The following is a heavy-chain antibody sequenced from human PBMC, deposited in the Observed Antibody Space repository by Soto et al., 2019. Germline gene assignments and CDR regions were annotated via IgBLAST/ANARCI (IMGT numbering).Heavy chain of an antibody. J-gene: IGHJ4*02. CDR1: GGIFNTYA. Sequence: SVKVSCKASGGIFNTYAINWVRLVPGQGLEWMGSIIPVFGTRSYLQKFQDRVTFTADKSTSTAYMELSDLRSEDTAIYYCARGPTGTTHFDSWGQGTLVTVSS. CDR2: IIPVFGTR. V-gene: IGHV1-69*06. D-gene: IGHD1-1*01. CDR3: ARGPTGTTHFDS.